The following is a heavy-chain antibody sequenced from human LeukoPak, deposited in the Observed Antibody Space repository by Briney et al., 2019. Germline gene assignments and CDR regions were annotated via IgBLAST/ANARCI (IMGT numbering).Heavy chain of an antibody. J-gene: IGHJ4*02. CDR3: AREEALGSGSFDY. Sequence: PSETLSLTCTVSGGSISTYYWSWIRQPPGKGLEWLGYIYYSGSTSYNPSLKSRVTISVDTSKNQFSLKLSSVTAADTAVYYCAREEALGSGSFDYWGQGTLVTVSS. D-gene: IGHD1-26*01. CDR1: GGSISTYY. CDR2: IYYSGST. V-gene: IGHV4-59*01.